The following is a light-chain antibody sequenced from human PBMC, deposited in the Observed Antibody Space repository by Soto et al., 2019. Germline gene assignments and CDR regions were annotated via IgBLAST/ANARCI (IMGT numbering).Light chain of an antibody. CDR2: DAS. J-gene: IGKJ1*01. Sequence: DIQMTQSPSTLSASVGDRVTITCRASQSISSWLAWYQQKPGKAPKLLIYDASSLESGVPSRFSGSGSGTEFTLTISSLQPDGFATYYCQQKGTFGQGTKVEIK. CDR3: QQKGT. CDR1: QSISSW. V-gene: IGKV1-5*01.